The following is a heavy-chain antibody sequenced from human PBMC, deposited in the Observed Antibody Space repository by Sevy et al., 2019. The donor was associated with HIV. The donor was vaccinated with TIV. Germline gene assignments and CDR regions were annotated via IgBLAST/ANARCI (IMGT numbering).Heavy chain of an antibody. Sequence: GGSLRLSCAASGFTFSSYAMSWVRQAPGKGLEWVSAISGSGGSTYYADSVKGRFTISRDNSKNTLYLQMNSLRAEDTAVYYCANMSSYDFWSGYLSNWFDPWGQGTLVTVSS. CDR2: ISGSGGST. V-gene: IGHV3-23*01. CDR1: GFTFSSYA. J-gene: IGHJ5*02. D-gene: IGHD3-3*01. CDR3: ANMSSYDFWSGYLSNWFDP.